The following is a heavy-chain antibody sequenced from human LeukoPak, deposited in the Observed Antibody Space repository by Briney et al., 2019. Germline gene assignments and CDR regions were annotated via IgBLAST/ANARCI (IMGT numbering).Heavy chain of an antibody. J-gene: IGHJ4*02. CDR3: RGCSSTSCYDY. Sequence: SGGSLRLSCAASGFTFSDYYMSWIRQAPGKGLEWVSYISSSGSTISYADSVKGRFTISRDNAKNSLFLQMNSLRAEDTAVYYCRGCSSTSCYDYWGQGTLVTVSS. V-gene: IGHV3-11*01. CDR2: ISSSGSTI. D-gene: IGHD2-2*01. CDR1: GFTFSDYY.